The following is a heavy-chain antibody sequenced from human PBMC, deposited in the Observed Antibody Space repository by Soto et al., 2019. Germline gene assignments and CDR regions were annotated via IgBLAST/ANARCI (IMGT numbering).Heavy chain of an antibody. CDR3: ARSVDP. Sequence: LSLTCAVSGGSISSGGYSWSWIRQPPGKGLEWIGYIYYSGSTNYNPSLKSRVTISVDTSKNQFSLRLTSVTAADTAVYYCARSVDPWGQGTLVTVSS. V-gene: IGHV4-31*11. CDR1: GGSISSGGYS. J-gene: IGHJ5*02. CDR2: IYYSGST.